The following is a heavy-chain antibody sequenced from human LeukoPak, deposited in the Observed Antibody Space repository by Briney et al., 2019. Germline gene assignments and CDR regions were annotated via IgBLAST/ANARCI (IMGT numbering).Heavy chain of an antibody. Sequence: GGSLRLSCAASGFTFSNAWMSWVRQAPGKGLEWVSAISGSGGCTYYADSVKGRFTISRDNSKNTLYLQMNSLRAEDTAVYYCAKDLAATVVYDAFDIWGQGTMVTVSS. CDR3: AKDLAATVVYDAFDI. CDR1: GFTFSNAW. CDR2: ISGSGGCT. J-gene: IGHJ3*02. D-gene: IGHD4-11*01. V-gene: IGHV3-23*01.